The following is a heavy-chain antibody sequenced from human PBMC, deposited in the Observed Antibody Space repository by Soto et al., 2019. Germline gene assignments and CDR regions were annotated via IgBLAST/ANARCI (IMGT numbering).Heavy chain of an antibody. CDR1: GFTFSDYA. CDR2: ITSSGSTI. D-gene: IGHD3-10*01. CDR3: ARTTMVRGVIMTCGFYMDV. J-gene: IGHJ6*03. V-gene: IGHV3-11*01. Sequence: QVQLVESGGGVVKPGGSLRLSCAASGFTFSDYAMSWIRQAPGKGLEWVSDITSSGSTIYYADSVKGRFTISRDNAKNSLYLQMNSLRAEDTAVYYCARTTMVRGVIMTCGFYMDVWGKGTTVTVSS.